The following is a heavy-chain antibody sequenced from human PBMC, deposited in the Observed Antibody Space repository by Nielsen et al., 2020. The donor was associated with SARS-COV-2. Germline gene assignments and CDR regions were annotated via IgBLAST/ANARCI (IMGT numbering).Heavy chain of an antibody. J-gene: IGHJ4*02. CDR3: ARESEGRDGFDY. Sequence: ASVKVSCKASGYTFTGYYMHWVRQAPGQGLEWMGRINPSSGGTNYAQKFQGRVTMTRDTSISTAYMELSRLRSDDTAVYYCARESEGRDGFDYWGQGTLVTVSS. D-gene: IGHD5-24*01. CDR1: GYTFTGYY. CDR2: INPSSGGT. V-gene: IGHV1-2*06.